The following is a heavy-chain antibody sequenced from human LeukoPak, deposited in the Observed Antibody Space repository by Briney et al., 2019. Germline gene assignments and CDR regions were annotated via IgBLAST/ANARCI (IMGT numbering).Heavy chain of an antibody. D-gene: IGHD5-24*01. CDR2: ISAYNGNT. CDR3: ARIRDGHNDAYDI. J-gene: IGHJ3*02. V-gene: IGHV1-18*01. CDR1: GYTFTSYG. Sequence: ASVKVSSKASGYTFTSYGISWVRQAPGQGLEWMGWISAYNGNTNYAQNFQGRVTMTRDTSTSTVYMELSSLRSEDTAIYYCARIRDGHNDAYDIWGQGTVVTVPS.